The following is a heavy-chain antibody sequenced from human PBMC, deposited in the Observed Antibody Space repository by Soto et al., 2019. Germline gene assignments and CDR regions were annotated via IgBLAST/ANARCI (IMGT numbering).Heavy chain of an antibody. D-gene: IGHD3-16*01. CDR3: TTDVEGEVDAFEL. CDR1: DFTFSNAW. J-gene: IGHJ3*01. CDR2: IKNDMDGGTA. Sequence: EVQLVESGGSFVKPGGSLRLSCVASDFTFSNAWMSWVRQVPGKGLEWVGRIKNDMDGGTADYAPPVKGRFIISRDDSKNTLYVQMNSLKMEDTGVYYCTTDVEGEVDAFELWGQGTMVTVSS. V-gene: IGHV3-15*01.